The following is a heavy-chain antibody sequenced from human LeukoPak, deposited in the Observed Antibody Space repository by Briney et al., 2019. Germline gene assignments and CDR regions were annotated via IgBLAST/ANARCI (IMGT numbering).Heavy chain of an antibody. D-gene: IGHD1-26*01. Sequence: GASVKVSCKASGGTFSSYAISWVRQAPGQGLEWMGRIIPILGIANYAQKFQGRVTITADKSTSTAYMELSSLRSEDTAVYYCAREHSGTYSVYMDVWGKGTTVTVSS. V-gene: IGHV1-69*04. J-gene: IGHJ6*04. CDR3: AREHSGTYSVYMDV. CDR1: GGTFSSYA. CDR2: IIPILGIA.